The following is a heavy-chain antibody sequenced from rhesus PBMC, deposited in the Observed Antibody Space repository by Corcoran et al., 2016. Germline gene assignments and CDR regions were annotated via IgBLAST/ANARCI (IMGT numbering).Heavy chain of an antibody. CDR2: INGNSGST. D-gene: IGHD4-29*01. CDR3: ARAHGSSYEYMSH. CDR1: GASISSYW. V-gene: IGHV4-80*01. J-gene: IGHJ4*01. Sequence: QVQLQESGPGLVKPSETLSLTCAVSGASISSYWWSWIRQPPGKGLEWIGEINGNSGSTYYNPSLKSRVTISKDASKNQFSLKLSSVTAADTAVYYCARAHGSSYEYMSHWGQGVLVTVSS.